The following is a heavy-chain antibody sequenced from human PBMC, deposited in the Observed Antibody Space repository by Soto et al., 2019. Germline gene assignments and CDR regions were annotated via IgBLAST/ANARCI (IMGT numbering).Heavy chain of an antibody. CDR3: ARCFSGNYPSRPQEQYYLVS. V-gene: IGHV4-59*01. J-gene: IGHJ4*02. Sequence: SETLSLTCTVSGDSIRSYYWSWIRQPPGKGLEWIGYIYYSGYTSYNPSLKSRVTISVDTSKNQFSLKLNSVTAADTAVYYCARCFSGNYPSRPQEQYYLVSLYPETLLTVST. CDR1: GDSIRSYY. D-gene: IGHD1-26*01. CDR2: IYYSGYT.